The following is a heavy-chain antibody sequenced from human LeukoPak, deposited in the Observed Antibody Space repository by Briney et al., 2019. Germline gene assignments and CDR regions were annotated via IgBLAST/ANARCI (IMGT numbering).Heavy chain of an antibody. Sequence: PGGSLRLSCSASGFTFSSYAMYWVRQAPGXXLEYVSGISSNGGSTYYANSVKGRFTISRDNSKNTLYLQMGSLRAEDMAVYYCARVGASHSFAYWGQGALVTVSS. CDR2: ISSNGGST. V-gene: IGHV3-64*01. D-gene: IGHD1-26*01. CDR1: GFTFSSYA. J-gene: IGHJ4*02. CDR3: ARVGASHSFAY.